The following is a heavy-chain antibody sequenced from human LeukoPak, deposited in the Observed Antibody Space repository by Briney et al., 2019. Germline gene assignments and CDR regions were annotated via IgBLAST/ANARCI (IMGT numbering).Heavy chain of an antibody. CDR2: MNPNSGNT. CDR1: GYTFTGYY. CDR3: ARGPHYGSGSPDYYYYYMDV. V-gene: IGHV1-8*02. J-gene: IGHJ6*03. Sequence: ASVKVSCKASGYTFTGYYMHWVRQAPGQGLEWMGWMNPNSGNTGYAQKFQGRVTMPRNTSISTAYMELSSLRSEDTAVYYCARGPHYGSGSPDYYYYYMDVWGKGTTVTVSS. D-gene: IGHD3-10*01.